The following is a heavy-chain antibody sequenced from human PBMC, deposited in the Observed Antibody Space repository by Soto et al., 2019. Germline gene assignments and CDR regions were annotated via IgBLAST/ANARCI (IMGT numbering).Heavy chain of an antibody. CDR3: ARASRRGTARGGGYYSYGMDV. Sequence: QVQLVQSGAEVKKPGASVKVSCKASGYTFTSYGISWVRQAPGQGLEWMGWISAYNGNTNYAQKLQGRVTMTTDTSTSTAYMELRSLRSDDTAVYYCARASRRGTARGGGYYSYGMDVWGQGTTVTVSS. CDR2: ISAYNGNT. J-gene: IGHJ6*02. D-gene: IGHD5-18*01. V-gene: IGHV1-18*01. CDR1: GYTFTSYG.